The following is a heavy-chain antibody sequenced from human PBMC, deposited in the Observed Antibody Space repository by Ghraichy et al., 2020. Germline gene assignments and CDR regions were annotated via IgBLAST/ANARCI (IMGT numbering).Heavy chain of an antibody. CDR3: TTGRDGYRDYYYYYGMDV. CDR1: GFTFSNAW. V-gene: IGHV3-15*01. CDR2: IKSKTDGGTT. Sequence: GGSLRLSCAASGFTFSNAWMSWVRQAPGKGLEWVGRIKSKTDGGTTDYAAPVKGRFTISRDDSKNTLYLQMNSLKTEDTAVYYCTTGRDGYRDYYYYYGMDVWGQGTTVTVSS. D-gene: IGHD5-24*01. J-gene: IGHJ6*02.